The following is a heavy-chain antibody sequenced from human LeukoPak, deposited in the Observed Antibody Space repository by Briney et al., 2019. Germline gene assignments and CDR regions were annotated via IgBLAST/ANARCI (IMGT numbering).Heavy chain of an antibody. J-gene: IGHJ4*02. Sequence: GGSLRLSCAASGFTFSSYAMNWVRQAPGKGLEWVSTISGSGDSTYYADSVKGRFTISRDNSKNTLYLQMNSLRAEDTAVYYCARDRGYSCGYWGQGTPVTVSS. D-gene: IGHD5-18*01. V-gene: IGHV3-23*01. CDR1: GFTFSSYA. CDR2: ISGSGDST. CDR3: ARDRGYSCGY.